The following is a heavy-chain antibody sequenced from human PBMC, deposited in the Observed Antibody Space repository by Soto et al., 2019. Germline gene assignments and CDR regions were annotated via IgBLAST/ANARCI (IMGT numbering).Heavy chain of an antibody. CDR1: GFPFSDSY. J-gene: IGHJ5*02. D-gene: IGHD6-13*01. CDR3: ARGQQLGANWLDP. V-gene: IGHV3-11*01. Sequence: QMQLVESGGGLVKPGGSLRLSCAASGFPFSDSYMAWIRQAPGKGLEEIATISSTGSTPYYADSVKGRFTISRDNAQNSLYLEMNNLRAEDTAVYYCARGQQLGANWLDPWGQGILVTVSS. CDR2: ISSTGSTP.